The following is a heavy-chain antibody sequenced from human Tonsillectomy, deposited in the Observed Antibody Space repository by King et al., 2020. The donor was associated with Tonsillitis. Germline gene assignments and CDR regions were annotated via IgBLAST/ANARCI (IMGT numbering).Heavy chain of an antibody. CDR2: ISGSGGST. V-gene: IGHV3-23*04. Sequence: VQLVESGGGLVQPGGSLRLSCAASGFTFSSYAMSWVRQAPGKGLEWVSAISGSGGSTYYADSVKGRFTISRDNSKNTLYLQMNSLRAEDTAVYFCAKDFGYCSGGSRSEFDYWGQGTLVTVSS. J-gene: IGHJ4*02. CDR1: GFTFSSYA. D-gene: IGHD2-15*01. CDR3: AKDFGYCSGGSRSEFDY.